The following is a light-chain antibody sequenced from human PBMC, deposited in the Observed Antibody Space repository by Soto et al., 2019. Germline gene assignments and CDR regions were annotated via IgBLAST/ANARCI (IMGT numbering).Light chain of an antibody. CDR2: EVS. V-gene: IGLV2-14*01. CDR3: SSYTSSSSYV. Sequence: QSALTQPASVSGSPGQSITISCTGTSSDVGLYDYVSRYQQHPGKAPQLIIYEVSNRPSGVSDRFSGSKSGNTASLTISGLQAEDEADYHCSSYTSSSSYVFGAGTKLTVL. CDR1: SSDVGLYDY. J-gene: IGLJ1*01.